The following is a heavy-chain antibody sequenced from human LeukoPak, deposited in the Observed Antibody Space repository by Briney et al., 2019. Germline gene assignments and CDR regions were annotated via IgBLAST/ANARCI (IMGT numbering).Heavy chain of an antibody. CDR3: ARGRWSSSGYQDY. V-gene: IGHV3-53*01. J-gene: IGHJ4*02. CDR2: IYGGGNT. Sequence: GGSLRLSCAASGFTVSSNYMSWVRQAPGKGLEWVSVIYGGGNTYYADSVGGRFTISRDNSKNTLYLQMNSLRVEDTAMYYCARGRWSSSGYQDYWGRGTLVTVSS. CDR1: GFTVSSNY. D-gene: IGHD3-22*01.